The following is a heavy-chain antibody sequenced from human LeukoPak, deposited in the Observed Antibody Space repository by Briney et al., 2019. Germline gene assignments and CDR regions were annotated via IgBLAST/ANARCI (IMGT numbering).Heavy chain of an antibody. J-gene: IGHJ4*02. D-gene: IGHD6-25*01. V-gene: IGHV4-39*02. CDR1: GDSISRSTYY. Sequence: ASETLSLTCTVSGDSISRSTYYWAWIRQPPGKGLEWIGSVYYGRSSYFNPSLESRATISVDTSKNHFSLKMSSVTAADTAVYYCARSSGTGTFSYWGQGTLVTVSS. CDR2: VYYGRSS. CDR3: ARSSGTGTFSY.